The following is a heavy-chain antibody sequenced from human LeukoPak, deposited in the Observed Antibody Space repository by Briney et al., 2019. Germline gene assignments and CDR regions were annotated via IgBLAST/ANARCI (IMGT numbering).Heavy chain of an antibody. CDR1: GGSFSGYY. Sequence: PSETLSLTCAVYGGSFSGYYWSWIRQPPGKGLEWIGEISHSGITNHNPSLKSQVTISADTSKNQFSLKLSSVTAADTAVYYCARAAGYSYYFGYWGQGTLVTVSS. J-gene: IGHJ4*02. CDR3: ARAAGYSYYFGY. D-gene: IGHD2-15*01. CDR2: ISHSGIT. V-gene: IGHV4-34*01.